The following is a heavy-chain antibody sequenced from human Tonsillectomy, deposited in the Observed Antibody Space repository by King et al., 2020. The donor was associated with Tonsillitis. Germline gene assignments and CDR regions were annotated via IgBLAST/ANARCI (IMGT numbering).Heavy chain of an antibody. D-gene: IGHD3-3*01. J-gene: IGHJ4*02. Sequence: VQLVESGGGLVQPGGSLRLSCAASGFAFSSYAMSWLRQAPGKGLEWVSAISASGVTTYCADSVKGRFTISRDNSKDTLFLQMNSLRADDTALYYCAKDSTVYDFWRGYSDYWGQGTLVTVSS. CDR1: GFAFSSYA. V-gene: IGHV3-23*04. CDR3: AKDSTVYDFWRGYSDY. CDR2: ISASGVTT.